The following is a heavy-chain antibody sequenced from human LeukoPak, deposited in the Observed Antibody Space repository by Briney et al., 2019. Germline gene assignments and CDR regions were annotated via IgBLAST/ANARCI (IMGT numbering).Heavy chain of an antibody. CDR1: GGTFSSYT. CDR2: IIPILGIA. D-gene: IGHD2-2*01. V-gene: IGHV1-69*02. Sequence: SVKVSCKASGGTFSSYTISWVRQAPGQGLEWMGRIIPILGIANYAQKFQGRVTITADKSTSTAYMGLSSLRSEDTAVYYCARGGGQYCSSTSCSNWFDPWGQGTLVTVSS. J-gene: IGHJ5*02. CDR3: ARGGGQYCSSTSCSNWFDP.